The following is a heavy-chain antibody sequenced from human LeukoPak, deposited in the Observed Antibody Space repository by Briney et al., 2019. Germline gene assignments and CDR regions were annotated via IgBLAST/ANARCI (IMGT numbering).Heavy chain of an antibody. D-gene: IGHD1-1*01. CDR3: ARDLNWNPLDY. CDR2: ISSSGSTI. V-gene: IGHV3-48*03. CDR1: GFTFSSYE. Sequence: PGGSLRLSCAASGFTFSSYEMNWVRQAPGKGLECVSYISSSGSTIYYADSVKGRFTISRDNAKNSLYLQMNSLRAEDTAVYYCARDLNWNPLDYWGQGTLVTVSS. J-gene: IGHJ4*02.